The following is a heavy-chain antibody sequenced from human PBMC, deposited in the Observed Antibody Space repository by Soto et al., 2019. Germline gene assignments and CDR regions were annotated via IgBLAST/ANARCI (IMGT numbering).Heavy chain of an antibody. CDR2: VTGSGGQI. V-gene: IGHV3-23*01. CDR3: AKDAVYKDGLWLMDS. CDR1: GFTISTYA. J-gene: IGHJ5*02. Sequence: GWSLRLSCAASGFTISTYAMTWVRQAPGKGLECVSGVTGSGGQIHYADSVKGRFTISKDNSKNTLYLQMSSLREEDTALYYCAKDAVYKDGLWLMDSWGQGTLVTVSS. D-gene: IGHD2-21*01.